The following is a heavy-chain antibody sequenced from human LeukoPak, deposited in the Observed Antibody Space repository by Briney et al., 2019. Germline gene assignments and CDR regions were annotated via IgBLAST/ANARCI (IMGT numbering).Heavy chain of an antibody. CDR1: GHTFSIYG. CDR3: ATEKIGWLDP. Sequence: ASVKVSCKASGHTFSIYGITWVRQAPGQGLEWMGWISTYNGNTDYAEQFRGRISMSADTPTSTAYMELRSLRPDDTAIYYCATEKIGWLDPWGQGTLVTVSS. CDR2: ISTYNGNT. J-gene: IGHJ5*02. D-gene: IGHD5-12*01. V-gene: IGHV1-18*01.